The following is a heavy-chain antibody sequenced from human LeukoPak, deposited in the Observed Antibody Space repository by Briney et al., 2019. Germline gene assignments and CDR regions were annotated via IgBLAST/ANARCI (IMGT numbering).Heavy chain of an antibody. D-gene: IGHD6-13*01. V-gene: IGHV3-7*01. CDR1: GFVFSSYW. CDR3: ARLYSTTKGLDP. CDR2: IRQDVSDK. Sequence: QSGGSLRLSCATSGFVFSSYWMTWVRQAPGKGLEWVAYIRQDVSDKYYVDSVKGRFTIPRDNTKNSLFLQMNSLRAEDTAMYYCARLYSTTKGLDPWGQGTLVTVSS. J-gene: IGHJ5*02.